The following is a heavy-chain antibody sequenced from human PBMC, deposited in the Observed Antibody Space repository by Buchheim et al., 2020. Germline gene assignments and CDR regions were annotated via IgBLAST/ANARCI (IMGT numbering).Heavy chain of an antibody. CDR2: IYYSGNT. J-gene: IGHJ4*02. CDR1: GGSISSGGYS. Sequence: QVQLQESGPGQVKPSQTLSLTCAVSGGSISSGGYSWSWIRQPPGKGLEWIGYIYYSGNTYSSPSLKRRVTMSVNTSKHQFSLKLTSVTAADTAVYYCARGRTPIDYWGQGTL. V-gene: IGHV4-30-4*07. D-gene: IGHD1-14*01. CDR3: ARGRTPIDY.